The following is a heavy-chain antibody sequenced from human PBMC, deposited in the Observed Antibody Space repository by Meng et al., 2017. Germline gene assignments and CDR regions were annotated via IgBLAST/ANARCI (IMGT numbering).Heavy chain of an antibody. CDR2: IYYSGST. V-gene: IGHV4-61*01. CDR1: GGSVSSGSYY. J-gene: IGHJ3*02. Sequence: GSLRLSCTVSGGSVSSGSYYWSWIRQPPGKGLEWIGYIYYSGSTYYNPSLKSRFTISVDTSKNQFSLKLSSVTAADTAVYYCARGLQGNYDSSGYYSDAFDIWGQGTMVTVSS. D-gene: IGHD3-22*01. CDR3: ARGLQGNYDSSGYYSDAFDI.